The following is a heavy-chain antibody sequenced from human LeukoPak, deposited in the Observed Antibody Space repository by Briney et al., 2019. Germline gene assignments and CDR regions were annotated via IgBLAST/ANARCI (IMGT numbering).Heavy chain of an antibody. CDR1: GASISSSDYY. Sequence: SETLSLTCTVSGASISSSDYYWGWIRQPPGKGLEWIGSLYSGGLTYYNPSLKSRVTISVDTSKNQFSLKVTSVTAADTAVYSCASGGYSSGWYGSFDIWGQWTVVTGSS. V-gene: IGHV4-39*01. CDR3: ASGGYSSGWYGSFDI. J-gene: IGHJ3*02. CDR2: LYSGGLT. D-gene: IGHD6-19*01.